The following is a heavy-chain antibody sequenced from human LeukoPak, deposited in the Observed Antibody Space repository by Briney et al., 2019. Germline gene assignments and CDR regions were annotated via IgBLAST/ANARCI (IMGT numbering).Heavy chain of an antibody. CDR1: GYTFTSYY. V-gene: IGHV1-46*01. CDR3: ARVPLGSRPDY. Sequence: ASVKVSCKPSGYTFTSYYMHWVRQAPGQGLEWMGIINPSGGSTSYAQKFQGRVTMTRDMSTSTVYMELSSLRSEDTAVYYCARVPLGSRPDYWGQGTLVTVSS. CDR2: INPSGGST. J-gene: IGHJ4*02. D-gene: IGHD3-10*01.